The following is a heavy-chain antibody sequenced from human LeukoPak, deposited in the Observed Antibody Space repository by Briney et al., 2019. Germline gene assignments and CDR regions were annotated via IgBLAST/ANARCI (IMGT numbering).Heavy chain of an antibody. J-gene: IGHJ4*02. CDR2: INHSGST. Sequence: SETLSLTCAVYGGSFSGYYWSWIRQPPGKGLEWIGEINHSGSTNYNPSLKSRVTISVDTSKKQFSLKLSSVTAADTAVYYCANGGQNFDYWGQGTLVTVSS. D-gene: IGHD3-10*01. CDR3: ANGGQNFDY. CDR1: GGSFSGYY. V-gene: IGHV4-34*01.